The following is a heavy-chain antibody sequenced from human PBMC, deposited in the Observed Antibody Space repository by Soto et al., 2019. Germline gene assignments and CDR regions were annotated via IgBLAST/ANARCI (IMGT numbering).Heavy chain of an antibody. V-gene: IGHV1-18*03. Sequence: ASVKVSCKASGYTFTSYGISWVRQAPGQGLEWMGWISAYNGNTNYAQKLQGRVTMTTDTSTSTAYMELRSLRYDDMAVYYCARGYSSGWYVDYWGQGTLVTVSS. CDR3: ARGYSSGWYVDY. CDR1: GYTFTSYG. CDR2: ISAYNGNT. J-gene: IGHJ4*02. D-gene: IGHD6-19*01.